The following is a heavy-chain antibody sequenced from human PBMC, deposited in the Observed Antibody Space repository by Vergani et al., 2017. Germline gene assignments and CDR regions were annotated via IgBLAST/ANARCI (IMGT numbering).Heavy chain of an antibody. Sequence: EVHLLESGGGLVQSGGSLRLSCAASGFTFSNSAVSWVRQAPGRGLAWVSSISGPGLSTYYADSVKGRFSISRDNSKNTVFLQMNSLRAEDTAVYYCAKGPQAAAGMLWGQGTLVTVSS. CDR2: ISGPGLST. CDR3: AKGPQAAAGML. CDR1: GFTFSNSA. D-gene: IGHD6-13*01. J-gene: IGHJ4*02. V-gene: IGHV3-23*01.